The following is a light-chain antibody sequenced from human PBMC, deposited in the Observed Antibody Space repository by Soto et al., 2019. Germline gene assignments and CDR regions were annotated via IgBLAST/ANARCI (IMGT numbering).Light chain of an antibody. CDR3: ASYTRTTTLV. Sequence: QAVVTQPASVSGSPGQSITISCTGTISDIGGYNFISWYQHYPGKAPKLVIYDVNNRPSGISYRFSGSKSGNTASLTISGLQAEDEADYYCASYTRTTTLVFGGGTKVTVL. CDR2: DVN. V-gene: IGLV2-14*01. CDR1: ISDIGGYNF. J-gene: IGLJ2*01.